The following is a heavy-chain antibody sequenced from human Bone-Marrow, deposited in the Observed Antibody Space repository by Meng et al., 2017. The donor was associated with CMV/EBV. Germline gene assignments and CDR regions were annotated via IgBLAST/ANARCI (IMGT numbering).Heavy chain of an antibody. Sequence: ASVKVSCKASGYTFTSYDINWVRQATGQGLEWMGWMNPNSGNTGYAQKFQGRVTMTRNTSISTAYMELSSLRSEDTAVYYCARGRRSITIFGVVIMHGMDVWGQGTTVTGSS. V-gene: IGHV1-8*01. CDR1: GYTFTSYD. CDR2: MNPNSGNT. J-gene: IGHJ6*02. CDR3: ARGRRSITIFGVVIMHGMDV. D-gene: IGHD3-3*01.